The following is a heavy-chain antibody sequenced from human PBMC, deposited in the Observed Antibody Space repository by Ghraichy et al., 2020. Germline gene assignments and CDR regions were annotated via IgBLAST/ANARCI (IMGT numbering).Heavy chain of an antibody. V-gene: IGHV3-48*02. D-gene: IGHD2-15*01. CDR1: GFTFSSYS. CDR2: ISSSSSTI. J-gene: IGHJ4*02. CDR3: ATYCSGGSCYSY. Sequence: GGSLRLSCAASGFTFSSYSMNWVRQAPGKGLEWVSYISSSSSTIYYADSVKGRFTISRDNAKNSLYLQMNSLRDEDTAVYYCATYCSGGSCYSYWGQGTLVTVSS.